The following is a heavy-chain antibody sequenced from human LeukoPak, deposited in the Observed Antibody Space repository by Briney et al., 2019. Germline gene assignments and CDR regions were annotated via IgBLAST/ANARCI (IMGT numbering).Heavy chain of an antibody. D-gene: IGHD2-2*01. Sequence: SGGSLRLSCAASGFTFSSYAMSWVRQAPGKGLEWVSAISASGGSTYYADSVKGRFTISRDNSQNTLYLQVSSLRAEDTAVYYCAKGLVPAAIRVVDYWGQGTLVTVSS. CDR3: AKGLVPAAIRVVDY. J-gene: IGHJ4*02. CDR2: ISASGGST. V-gene: IGHV3-23*01. CDR1: GFTFSSYA.